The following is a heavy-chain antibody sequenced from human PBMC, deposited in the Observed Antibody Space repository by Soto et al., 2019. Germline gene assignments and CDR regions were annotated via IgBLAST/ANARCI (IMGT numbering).Heavy chain of an antibody. V-gene: IGHV4-4*07. CDR2: VFSSGST. Sequence: SETLSLTCSVPGGAISSYYWSWVRQPAGEGLEWIGRVFSSGSTNYNASLKGRVTMSIDTSKNEGSLTLRSVTAADTGVYYCSRVAFSDFGMDDWGPGTTVTVSS. J-gene: IGHJ6*02. D-gene: IGHD3-3*02. CDR3: SRVAFSDFGMDD. CDR1: GGAISSYY.